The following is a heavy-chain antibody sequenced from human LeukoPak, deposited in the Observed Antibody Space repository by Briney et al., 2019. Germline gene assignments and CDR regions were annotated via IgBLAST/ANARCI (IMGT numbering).Heavy chain of an antibody. Sequence: ASVKVSCKVSGYTLTELSMHWVRQAPGKGLEWMGGFDPEDGETIYAQKFQGRVTMTEDTSTDTAYMERSSLRSEDTAVYYCATDGCSSSWYGSGAFDIWGQGTMVTVSS. D-gene: IGHD6-13*01. CDR2: FDPEDGET. CDR3: ATDGCSSSWYGSGAFDI. J-gene: IGHJ3*02. V-gene: IGHV1-24*01. CDR1: GYTLTELS.